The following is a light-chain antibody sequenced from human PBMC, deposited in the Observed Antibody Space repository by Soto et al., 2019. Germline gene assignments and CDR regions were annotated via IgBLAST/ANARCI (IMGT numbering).Light chain of an antibody. CDR3: QQYKCYPWT. CDR1: QSISSW. V-gene: IGKV1-5*01. CDR2: DAS. J-gene: IGKJ1*01. Sequence: DIQMTQSPSTLSASVGDRVTITCRASQSISSWLAWYQQKPGKAHNLLIYDASSLESGVPSRFSGSGSATEITLTSSSLQRHKFATTYRQQYKCYPWTFGQGPKVQLK.